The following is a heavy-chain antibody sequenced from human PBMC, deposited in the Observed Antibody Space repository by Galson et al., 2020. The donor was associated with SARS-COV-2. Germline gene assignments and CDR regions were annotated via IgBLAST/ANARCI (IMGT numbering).Heavy chain of an antibody. CDR3: ARGYTIFGVNDY. CDR1: GFTFSSYA. V-gene: IGHV3-30*04. D-gene: IGHD3-3*01. CDR2: ISSDGSNK. Sequence: GGSLRLSCAASGFTFSSYAMHWVRQAPGKGLEWVAVISSDGSNKYYADSVKGRFTISRDNSKNTLYLQMNSLRAEDTAVYYCARGYTIFGVNDYWGQGTLVTVSS. J-gene: IGHJ4*02.